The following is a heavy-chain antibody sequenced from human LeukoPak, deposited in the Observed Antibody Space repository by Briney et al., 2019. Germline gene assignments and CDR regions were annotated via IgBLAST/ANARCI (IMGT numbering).Heavy chain of an antibody. CDR2: IYHSGTT. CDR3: ASGDPYYYDSSGYLLGGNWFDP. D-gene: IGHD3-22*01. CDR1: GYSINSGYY. V-gene: IGHV4-38-2*02. J-gene: IGHJ5*02. Sequence: SETLSLTCTVSGYSINSGYYWGWIRQPPGKGLEWIGSIYHSGTTYYNPSLKSRVTISVDTSKNQFSLKLSSVTAADTAVYYCASGDPYYYDSSGYLLGGNWFDPWGQGTLVTVSS.